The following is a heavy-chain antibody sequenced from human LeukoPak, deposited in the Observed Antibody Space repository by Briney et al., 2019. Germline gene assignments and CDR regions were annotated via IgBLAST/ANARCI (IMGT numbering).Heavy chain of an antibody. J-gene: IGHJ6*02. CDR3: ARRYDFWSGYFGYYYGMDV. V-gene: IGHV4-4*02. D-gene: IGHD3-3*01. CDR2: IYHSGST. Sequence: ASETLSLTCAVSGGSISSSNWWSWVRQPPGKGLEWIGEIYHSGSTNYNPSLKSRVTISVAKSKNQFSLKLSSVTAADTAVYYCARRYDFWSGYFGYYYGMDVWGQGTTVTVSS. CDR1: GGSISSSNW.